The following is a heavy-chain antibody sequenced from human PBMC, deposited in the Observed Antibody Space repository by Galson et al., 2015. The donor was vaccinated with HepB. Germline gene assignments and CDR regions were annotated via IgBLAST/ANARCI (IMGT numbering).Heavy chain of an antibody. CDR2: IKQDGSEK. Sequence: MSWVRQAPGKGLEWVANIKQDGSEKYYVDSVKGRFTISRDNAKNSLYLQMNSLRAEDTAVYYCARDRGDYGDYEVSHRDAFDIWGQGTMVTVSS. V-gene: IGHV3-7*03. CDR3: ARDRGDYGDYEVSHRDAFDI. D-gene: IGHD4-17*01. J-gene: IGHJ3*02.